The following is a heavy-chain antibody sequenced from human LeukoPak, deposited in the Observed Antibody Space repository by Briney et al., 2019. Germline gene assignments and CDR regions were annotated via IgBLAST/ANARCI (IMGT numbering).Heavy chain of an antibody. V-gene: IGHV4-39*07. Sequence: SETLSLTCTVSGGSISGSYYWGWIRQPPGKGLEWIGSFYYSGSTYYNASLKGRVTISVDTSKSQFSLKLSSVTAADTAVYFCARGLGSGSYYGSWGQGTLVTVSS. CDR3: ARGLGSGSYYGS. D-gene: IGHD3-10*01. CDR2: FYYSGST. J-gene: IGHJ5*02. CDR1: GGSISGSYY.